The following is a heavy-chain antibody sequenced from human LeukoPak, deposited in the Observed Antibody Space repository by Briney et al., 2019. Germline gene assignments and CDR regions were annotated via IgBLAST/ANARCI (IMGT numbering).Heavy chain of an antibody. J-gene: IGHJ4*02. CDR3: ARDQEGFDY. CDR1: GYTFTSNY. CDR2: VYPRDGST. V-gene: IGHV1-46*01. Sequence: ASVKVSCKASGYTFTSNYIHWVRQAPGQGLEWMGMVYPRDGSTSYAQKFQGRVTVTRDTSTSTVHMELSGLGSEDTAVYYCARDQEGFDYWGQGTLVTVSS.